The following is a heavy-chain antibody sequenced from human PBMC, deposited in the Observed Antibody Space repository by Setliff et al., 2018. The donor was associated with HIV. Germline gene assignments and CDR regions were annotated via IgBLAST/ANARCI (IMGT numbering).Heavy chain of an antibody. Sequence: PSETLSLTCTVSRGSISAYYWSWIRQPPGGTLEWIGYIYYAGATNYNPSLKSRVTISIGTSKNQFSLKLKSLTAADTALYYCAGSPVVRGIEYFQQWGQGTLVTVSS. CDR3: AGSPVVRGIEYFQQ. V-gene: IGHV4-59*08. J-gene: IGHJ1*01. CDR2: IYYAGAT. D-gene: IGHD2-21*01. CDR1: RGSISAYY.